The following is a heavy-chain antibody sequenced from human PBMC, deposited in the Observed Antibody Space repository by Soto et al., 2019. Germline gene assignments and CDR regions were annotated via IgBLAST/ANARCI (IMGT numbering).Heavy chain of an antibody. CDR2: TYYRSKWYN. V-gene: IGHV6-1*01. CDR3: ARDPSVKWELLPYYYYGMDV. J-gene: IGHJ6*02. Sequence: QVQLQQSGPGLVKPSQTLSLTCAISGDSVSSNSAAWNWIRQSPSRGLEWLGRTYYRSKWYNDYAVSVKSRITINPDTSKNQFSLQLNSVTPEDTAVYYCARDPSVKWELLPYYYYGMDVWGQGTTVTVSS. D-gene: IGHD1-26*01. CDR1: GDSVSSNSAA.